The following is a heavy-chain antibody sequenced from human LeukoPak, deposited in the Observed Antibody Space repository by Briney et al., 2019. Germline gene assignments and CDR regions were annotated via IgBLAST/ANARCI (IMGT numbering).Heavy chain of an antibody. CDR3: ARVSPERRIYYYYMDV. CDR1: GGSISSGGYY. D-gene: IGHD1-1*01. CDR2: IYYSGST. Sequence: SETLSLTCTVSGGSISSGGYYWSWIRQHPGKGLERIGYIYYSGSTYYNPSLKSRVTISVDTSKNQFSLKLSSVTAADTAVYYCARVSPERRIYYYYMDVWGKGTTVTVSS. J-gene: IGHJ6*03. V-gene: IGHV4-31*03.